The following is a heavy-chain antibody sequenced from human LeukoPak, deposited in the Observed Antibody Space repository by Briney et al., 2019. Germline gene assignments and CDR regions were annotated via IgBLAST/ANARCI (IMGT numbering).Heavy chain of an antibody. CDR1: GYTLTELS. J-gene: IGHJ4*02. CDR2: FDPEDGET. CDR3: ATVEVVRGVTTTDY. Sequence: GASVNVSCKVSGYTLTELSMHWVRPAPGKGLEWMGGFDPEDGETIYAQKFQGRVTMTEDTSTDTAYMELSSLRSEDTAVYYCATVEVVRGVTTTDYWGQGTLVTVSS. V-gene: IGHV1-24*01. D-gene: IGHD3-10*01.